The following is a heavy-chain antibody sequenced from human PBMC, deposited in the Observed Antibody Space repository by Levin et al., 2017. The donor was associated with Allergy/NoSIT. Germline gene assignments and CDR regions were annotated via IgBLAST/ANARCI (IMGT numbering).Heavy chain of an antibody. D-gene: IGHD4-23*01. CDR1: GFTFSNHA. J-gene: IGHJ4*02. CDR2: ITNSGRT. V-gene: IGHV3-23*01. Sequence: GGSLRLSCAASGFTFSNHAMSWVRQAPGKGLEWVSAITNSGRTYYADSVKGRFTVSRDNSKNTLYLQMNSLRADDTAVYYCAKEMTTVVPVFDYWGQGTLVTVSS. CDR3: AKEMTTVVPVFDY.